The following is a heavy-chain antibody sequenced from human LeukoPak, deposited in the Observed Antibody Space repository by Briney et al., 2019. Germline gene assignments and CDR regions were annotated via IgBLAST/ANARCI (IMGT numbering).Heavy chain of an antibody. V-gene: IGHV3-23*01. J-gene: IGHJ4*02. D-gene: IGHD2-15*01. CDR2: ISGSGGST. CDR3: AKETADIVVVVAATGPGYFDY. Sequence: GGSLRLSCAASGFTFSSYAMSWVRQAPGKGLEWVSAISGSGGSTYYADSVKGRFTISRDNSKNTLYLQMNSLRAEDTAVYYCAKETADIVVVVAATGPGYFDYWGQGTLVTVSS. CDR1: GFTFSSYA.